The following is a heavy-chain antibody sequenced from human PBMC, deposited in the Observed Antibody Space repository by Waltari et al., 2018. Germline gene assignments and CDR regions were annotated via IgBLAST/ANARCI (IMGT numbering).Heavy chain of an antibody. V-gene: IGHV4-38-2*02. CDR2: IHHSGSA. CDR1: AYTTSHVYY. CDR3: ASQPIEGNLPDWFDP. Sequence: QVQLQQSGPGLVEPSETLSRTCTVSAYTTSHVYYWGWIRQPPGKGLEWIGSIHHSGSAYYNPSLNSRVTISLETSKNQFSLKLTSVAATDTAIYYCASQPIEGNLPDWFDPWGQGTLVTVSS. D-gene: IGHD1-1*01. J-gene: IGHJ5*02.